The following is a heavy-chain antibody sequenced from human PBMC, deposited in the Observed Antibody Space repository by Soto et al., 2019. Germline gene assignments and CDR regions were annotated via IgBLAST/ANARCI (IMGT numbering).Heavy chain of an antibody. CDR3: ESDFGGYHGMDV. D-gene: IGHD3-16*01. V-gene: IGHV1-46*01. Sequence: QVHLVQSGAEVKKPGASVKLSCKASGYIFVSYYIHWVRQAPGQGLEWVGLIKTSREIVEYAAEFQGRVTMTRDTSMNTVYMELTSLGAEDTAVYYCESDFGGYHGMDVWGQGTTITVSS. J-gene: IGHJ6*02. CDR2: IKTSREIV. CDR1: GYIFVSYY.